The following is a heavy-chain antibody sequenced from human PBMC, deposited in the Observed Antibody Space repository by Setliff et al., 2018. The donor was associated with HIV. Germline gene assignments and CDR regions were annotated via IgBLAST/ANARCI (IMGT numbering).Heavy chain of an antibody. J-gene: IGHJ4*02. CDR3: ARGGTVSADFDS. CDR1: RDSIRNGAYY. D-gene: IGHD6-19*01. CDR2: IYYSGSA. V-gene: IGHV4-39*07. Sequence: SETLSLTCTVSRDSIRNGAYYWGWIRQPPGKGLEWIGSIYYSGSAYYNPSFKSRVTLSVDTSENQFSLRLSSVTAADTAVYSCARGGTVSADFDSWGQGTLVTVSS.